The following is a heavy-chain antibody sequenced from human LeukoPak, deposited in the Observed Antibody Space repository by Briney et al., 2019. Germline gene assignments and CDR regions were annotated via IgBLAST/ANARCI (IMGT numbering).Heavy chain of an antibody. J-gene: IGHJ4*02. V-gene: IGHV4-30-4*01. CDR2: IYYSGST. Sequence: SETLSLTCTVSGGSISSGDYYWSWIRQPPGKGLEWIGYIYYSGSTYYNPSLKSRVTISVDTSKNQFSLKLSSVTAADTAVYYCARSHWGSGRGGEFDYWGQGTLVTVSS. CDR3: ARSHWGSGRGGEFDY. CDR1: GGSISSGDYY. D-gene: IGHD3-10*01.